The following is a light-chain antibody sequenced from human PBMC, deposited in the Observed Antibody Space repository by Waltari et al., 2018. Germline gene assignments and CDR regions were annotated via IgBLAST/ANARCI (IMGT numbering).Light chain of an antibody. CDR3: QHYVRLPVT. J-gene: IGKJ1*01. CDR2: GAS. Sequence: EIVLTQSPGTLSVSPGERATLSCRASQSVGRTLAWYQQKPGQAPRLLIYGASSRATGLPDRFSGSGSGTDFSLTISRLEPEDFAVYYCQHYVRLPVTFGQGTKVEIK. V-gene: IGKV3-20*01. CDR1: QSVGRT.